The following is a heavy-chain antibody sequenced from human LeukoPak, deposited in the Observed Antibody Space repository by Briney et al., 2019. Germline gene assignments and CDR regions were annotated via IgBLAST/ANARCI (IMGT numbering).Heavy chain of an antibody. V-gene: IGHV1-18*01. CDR3: ARVSDTAMVEGGYYFDY. J-gene: IGHJ4*02. CDR1: GYTFTSYG. D-gene: IGHD5-18*01. Sequence: ASVKVSCKASGYTFTSYGFAWLRQAPGQGLHWIGWISGYNDNTDYAEAFQGRVTMTTSRSTKTAFMELRRLKSDDTAVYYCARVSDTAMVEGGYYFDYWGQGTLVTVSS. CDR2: ISGYNDNT.